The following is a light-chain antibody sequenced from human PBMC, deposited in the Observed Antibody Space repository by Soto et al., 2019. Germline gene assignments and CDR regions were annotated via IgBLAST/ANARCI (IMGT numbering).Light chain of an antibody. CDR2: SDN. CDR1: SSNIGGNT. V-gene: IGLV1-44*01. Sequence: QSVLTQPPSASGTPGQRVTISCYGSSSNIGGNTVNWYQQFPGTAPKLLIYSDNQRPSGVPDRFSGSKSGTSASLAISGHQSEDEADYYCAAWDESLTGFWVFGGGTKLTVL. J-gene: IGLJ3*02. CDR3: AAWDESLTGFWV.